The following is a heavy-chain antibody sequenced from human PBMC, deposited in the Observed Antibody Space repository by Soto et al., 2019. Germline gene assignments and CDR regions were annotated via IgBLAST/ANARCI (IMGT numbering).Heavy chain of an antibody. D-gene: IGHD3-22*01. V-gene: IGHV5-51*01. J-gene: IGHJ5*02. CDR2: IYPGDSDT. Sequence: PGESLKISCXGSGYSFTSYWIGWVRQMPGKGLEWMGIIYPGDSDTRYSPSFQGQVTISADKSISTAYLQWSSLKASDTAMYYCARSLSGHYDSSGYYYPNWFDPWGQGTLVTVSS. CDR1: GYSFTSYW. CDR3: ARSLSGHYDSSGYYYPNWFDP.